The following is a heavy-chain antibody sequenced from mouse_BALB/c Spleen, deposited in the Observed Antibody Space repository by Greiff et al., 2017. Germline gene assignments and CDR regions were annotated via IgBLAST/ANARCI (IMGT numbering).Heavy chain of an antibody. D-gene: IGHD1-1*01. CDR3: ARDGYGSSLWFAY. CDR1: GFTFTDYY. V-gene: IGHV7-3*02. J-gene: IGHJ3*01. Sequence: EVKVVESGGGLVQPGGSLRLSCATSGFTFTDYYMSWVRQPPGKALEWLGFIRNKANGYTTEYSASVKGRFTISRDNSQSILYLQMNTLRAEDSATYYCARDGYGSSLWFAYWGQGTLVTVSA. CDR2: IRNKANGYTT.